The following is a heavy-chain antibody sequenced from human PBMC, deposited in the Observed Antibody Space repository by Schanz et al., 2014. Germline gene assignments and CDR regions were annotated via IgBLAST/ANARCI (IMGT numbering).Heavy chain of an antibody. V-gene: IGHV1-18*01. D-gene: IGHD3-9*01. CDR1: GYTFTTYA. CDR2: ISVYNGNT. Sequence: QVQLVQSGAEVKKPGASVRVSCKASGYTFTTYAMSWVRQAPGQGLEWVGWISVYNGNTKYGQKVQGRVTMTADTSTNTAYMELRSLRSDDTAVYYCAKAEYDILTDSYSRLDPWGQGTLVTVSS. CDR3: AKAEYDILTDSYSRLDP. J-gene: IGHJ5*02.